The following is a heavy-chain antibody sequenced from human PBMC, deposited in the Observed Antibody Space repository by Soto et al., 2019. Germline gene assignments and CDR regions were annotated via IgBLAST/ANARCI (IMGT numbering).Heavy chain of an antibody. CDR1: GFTFSSYS. CDR3: ARGSCGGGSCLTHDY. Sequence: EVQLVESGGGLVKPGGSLRLSCAASGFTFSSYSMNWVRQAPGKGLEWVSSISSSSSYIYYADSVKGRFTISRDNAKNSLYLQMNSLRAEDTAVYYCARGSCGGGSCLTHDYWGQGTLVTVSS. D-gene: IGHD2-15*01. CDR2: ISSSSSYI. J-gene: IGHJ4*02. V-gene: IGHV3-21*01.